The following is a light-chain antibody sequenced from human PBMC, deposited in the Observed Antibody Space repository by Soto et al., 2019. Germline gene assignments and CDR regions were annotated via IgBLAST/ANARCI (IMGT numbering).Light chain of an antibody. J-gene: IGKJ1*01. CDR1: QSVSSN. CDR2: AAS. V-gene: IGKV3-15*01. Sequence: EIVMTQSPATLSVSPGERATLSCRASQSVSSNLAWYQQKPGQAPRLLIYAASTRATGIPARFSGSGSGTEFTLTISSLQCEDFAVYYCQQYNNWPRTFGQGTKVEIK. CDR3: QQYNNWPRT.